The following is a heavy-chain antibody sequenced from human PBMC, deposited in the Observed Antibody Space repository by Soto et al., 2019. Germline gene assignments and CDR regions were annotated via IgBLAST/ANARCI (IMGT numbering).Heavy chain of an antibody. CDR1: GFIFKNYA. D-gene: IGHD6-6*01. CDR2: ITRDGYNK. CDR3: TKSSGGSSSVGMDY. J-gene: IGHJ4*02. Sequence: GGSPRLSCAGSGFIFKNYALNWVRQAPGKGLEWVASITRDGYNKYYADSVKGRFTISRDNSRDTLSLQMTALTIEDSSVYYCTKSSGGSSSVGMDYWGQGTRVTVSS. V-gene: IGHV3-30*02.